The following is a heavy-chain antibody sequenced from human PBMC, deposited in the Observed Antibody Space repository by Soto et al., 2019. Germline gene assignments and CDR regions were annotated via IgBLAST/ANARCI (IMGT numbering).Heavy chain of an antibody. CDR3: ARVRGTAMTTSYFDY. CDR2: ITGSSRTI. CDR1: GFTFSTYG. Sequence: EVQLVESGGGLVQPGGSLRLSCAASGFTFSTYGMNWVRQAPGRGLEGLSFITGSSRTIHYADSVQGRFTISRDNAENSVYLQMNSLRDGDTAVYYCARVRGTAMTTSYFDYWGQGTLVTVSS. D-gene: IGHD4-17*01. J-gene: IGHJ4*02. V-gene: IGHV3-48*02.